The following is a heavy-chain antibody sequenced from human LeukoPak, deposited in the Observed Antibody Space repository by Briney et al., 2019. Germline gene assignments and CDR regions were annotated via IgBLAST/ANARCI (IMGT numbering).Heavy chain of an antibody. CDR3: ARVLSWGFDY. CDR2: ISGSGGST. Sequence: GGSLRLSCAASGFTFSSYGMSWVRQAPGKGLEWVSAISGSGGSTYYADSVKGRFTISRDNAKNSLYLQMNSLRAEDTAVYYCARVLSWGFDYWGQGTLVTVSS. V-gene: IGHV3-23*01. J-gene: IGHJ4*02. CDR1: GFTFSSYG. D-gene: IGHD3-16*01.